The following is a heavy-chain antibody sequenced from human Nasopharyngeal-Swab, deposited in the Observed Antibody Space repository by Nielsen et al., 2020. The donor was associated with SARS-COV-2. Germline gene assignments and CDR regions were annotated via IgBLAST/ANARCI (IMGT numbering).Heavy chain of an antibody. CDR1: GFIFSNYW. D-gene: IGHD1-7*01. V-gene: IGHV3-74*01. J-gene: IGHJ4*02. Sequence: GGSLRLSCAGSGFIFSNYWMHWVRKAPGKGRGWVSRIRGDGSDPSYADSVKGRFTISKDNAKNTMYLQMNSLRADDTAMYFCARDRSGETGTVGADWGQGTLVTVSS. CDR3: ARDRSGETGTVGAD. CDR2: IRGDGSDP.